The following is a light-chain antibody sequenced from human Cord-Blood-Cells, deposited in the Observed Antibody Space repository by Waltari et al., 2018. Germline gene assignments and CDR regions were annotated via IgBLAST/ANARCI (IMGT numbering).Light chain of an antibody. CDR3: QQSYSTPPYT. CDR2: AAS. V-gene: IGKV1-39*01. CDR1: QSISSY. Sequence: STVSGTSVCECVGHGVSITCRASQSISSYLNWYQQKPGKAPKLLIYAASSLQSGVTSMFSGSVSRTDFTLTNSNLQPEDFATYNLQQSYSTPPYTFGQGTKLGIK. J-gene: IGKJ2*01.